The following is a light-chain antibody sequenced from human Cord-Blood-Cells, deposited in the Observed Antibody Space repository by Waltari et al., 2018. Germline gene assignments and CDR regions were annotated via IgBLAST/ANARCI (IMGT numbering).Light chain of an antibody. CDR3: SSYAGSNNV. V-gene: IGLV2-8*01. J-gene: IGLJ3*02. CDR2: EVS. Sequence: QSALTQPPSASGSPGQSVTISCTGTSSDVGGYNYVSCYQQHPVKAPKLMIYEVSKRPSGVPDRFSGSKSGNTASLTVSGLQAEDEADYYCSSYAGSNNVFGGGTKLTVL. CDR1: SSDVGGYNY.